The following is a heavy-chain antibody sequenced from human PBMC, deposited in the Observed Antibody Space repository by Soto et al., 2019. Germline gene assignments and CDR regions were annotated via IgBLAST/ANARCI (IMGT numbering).Heavy chain of an antibody. D-gene: IGHD3-9*01. Sequence: ASVKVSCKASGYTFTSYDINWVRQATGQGLEWMGWMNPNSGNTGYAQKFQGRVTMTRNTSISTAYMELVSLRSEDTDGYYCARGGNDILTGSLVFDYWGQGPLVTVSS. V-gene: IGHV1-8*01. CDR2: MNPNSGNT. CDR1: GYTFTSYD. CDR3: ARGGNDILTGSLVFDY. J-gene: IGHJ4*02.